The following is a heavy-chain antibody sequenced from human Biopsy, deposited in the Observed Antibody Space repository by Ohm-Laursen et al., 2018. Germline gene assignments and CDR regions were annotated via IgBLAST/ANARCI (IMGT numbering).Heavy chain of an antibody. V-gene: IGHV4-34*01. Sequence: SDTLSLTCAVYGGSFSGYYWSWIRQPPGKGLEWIGEINHSGSTNYNPSLKSRVTISVDTSKNQFFLKLGSVTVADTAVVYCARRGSGGRSFDYWGQGSLVTVSS. CDR2: INHSGST. J-gene: IGHJ4*02. CDR3: ARRGSGGRSFDY. D-gene: IGHD2-15*01. CDR1: GGSFSGYY.